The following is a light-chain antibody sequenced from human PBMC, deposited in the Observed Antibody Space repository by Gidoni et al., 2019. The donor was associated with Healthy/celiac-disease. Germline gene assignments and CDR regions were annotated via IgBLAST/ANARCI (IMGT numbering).Light chain of an antibody. CDR1: QSVSSSY. CDR2: GAS. V-gene: IGKV3-20*01. J-gene: IGKJ1*01. CDR3: QQYGSSPGT. Sequence: IVLTQSPGTLSLSPGERATLSCRASQSVSSSYLAWYQQKPGQAPRLLIYGASSRATGIPDRFSGSGSGTDFTLTIRRLEPEDFAVYYCQQYGSSPGTFGQXTKVEIK.